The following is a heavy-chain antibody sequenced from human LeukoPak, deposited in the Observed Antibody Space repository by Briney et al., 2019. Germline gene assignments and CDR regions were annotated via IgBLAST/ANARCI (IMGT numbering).Heavy chain of an antibody. CDR3: ARDPVLLWFGEQEYAFDI. CDR1: GFTFSSYA. CDR2: IYTSGST. D-gene: IGHD3-10*01. Sequence: SGGSLRLSCAASGFTFSSYAMSWIRQPAGKGLEWIGRIYTSGSTNYNPSLKSRVTMSVDTSKNQFSLKLSSVTAADTAVYYCARDPVLLWFGEQEYAFDIWGPGTMVTVSS. V-gene: IGHV4-4*07. J-gene: IGHJ3*02.